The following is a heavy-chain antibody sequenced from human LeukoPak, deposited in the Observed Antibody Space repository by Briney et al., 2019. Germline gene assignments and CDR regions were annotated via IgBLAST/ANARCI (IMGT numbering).Heavy chain of an antibody. D-gene: IGHD1-26*01. Sequence: SETLSLTCTVSGGSISSYFWSCVRQSPGKGLEWIGFMHHSGSANSNPSLKSRVTISMDTSKNQFSLKMSSVTAADTAVYYCARDSPFEWDVFGDSFDIWGQGIVVTVSS. CDR1: GGSISSYF. CDR2: MHHSGSA. CDR3: ARDSPFEWDVFGDSFDI. J-gene: IGHJ3*02. V-gene: IGHV4-59*01.